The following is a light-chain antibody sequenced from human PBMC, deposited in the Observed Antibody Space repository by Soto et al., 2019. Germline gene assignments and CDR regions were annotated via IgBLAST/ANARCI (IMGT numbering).Light chain of an antibody. CDR1: SSDVGTDNY. CDR2: DVS. J-gene: IGLJ1*01. V-gene: IGLV2-11*01. CDR3: CSYAGSPRYV. Sequence: QSALTQPRSVSGSPGQSVTISCTGTSSDVGTDNYVSWYQQHPGKAPKVMIYDVSERPSGVPDRFSGSKSGNTASLTISGLQAEDEADYYCCSYAGSPRYVFGTGTKLTVL.